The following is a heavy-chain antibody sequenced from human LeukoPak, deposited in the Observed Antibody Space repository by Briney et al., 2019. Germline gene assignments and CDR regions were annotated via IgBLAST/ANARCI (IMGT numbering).Heavy chain of an antibody. J-gene: IGHJ5*02. V-gene: IGHV3-9*01. CDR3: AKGGIAVAAPNWFDP. Sequence: PGGSLRLSCAASGFTFDDYAMHWVRQAPGKGLEWVSGISWNSGSIGYADSVKGRFTISRDNAKNSLYLQMNSLRAEDTALYYCAKGGIAVAAPNWFDPWGQGTLVTVSS. D-gene: IGHD6-19*01. CDR2: ISWNSGSI. CDR1: GFTFDDYA.